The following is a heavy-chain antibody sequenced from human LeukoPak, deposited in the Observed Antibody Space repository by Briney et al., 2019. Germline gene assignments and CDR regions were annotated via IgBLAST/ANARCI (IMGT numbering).Heavy chain of an antibody. CDR2: IYSGGST. V-gene: IGHV3-53*01. D-gene: IGHD3-16*01. CDR3: ANLGGSYYYYYYGMDV. J-gene: IGHJ6*02. CDR1: GFTVSSNY. Sequence: PGGSLRLSCAASGFTVSSNYMSWVRQAPGKGLEWVSVIYSGGSTYYADSVKGRFTISRDNSKNTLYLQMNSLRAEDTAVYYCANLGGSYYYYYYGMDVWGQGTTVTVSS.